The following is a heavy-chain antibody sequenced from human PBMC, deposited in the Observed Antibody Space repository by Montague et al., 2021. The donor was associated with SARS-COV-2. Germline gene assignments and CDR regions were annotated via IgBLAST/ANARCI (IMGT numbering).Heavy chain of an antibody. CDR1: GFTLSSYW. CDR2: IKQDGSEK. V-gene: IGHV3-7*03. D-gene: IGHD3-3*01. J-gene: IGHJ6*03. CDR3: ARDGSYDFSSDLLGVYYYYMAV. Sequence: SLRLSCAASGFTLSSYWMSWVRQAPGKGLEWVANIKQDGSEKYYVDSVKGRFTISRDNAENSLYLQMNSLRAEDTAVYYCARDGSYDFSSDLLGVYYYYMAVWGQGTTVTVSS.